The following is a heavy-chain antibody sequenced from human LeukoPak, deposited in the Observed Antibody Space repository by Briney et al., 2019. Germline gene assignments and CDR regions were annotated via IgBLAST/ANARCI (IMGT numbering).Heavy chain of an antibody. CDR1: GGSIGGDH. J-gene: IGHJ4*02. Sequence: SETLSLTCTISGGSIGGDHWSWIRQAPGKGLEWIGYISYTGSTSYNPSLRNRVTISLHTSENQFSLRLTSVTAADTAVYYCARAVTGTSMVDYWGQGTLVAVSS. D-gene: IGHD6-19*01. CDR2: ISYTGST. V-gene: IGHV4-59*08. CDR3: ARAVTGTSMVDY.